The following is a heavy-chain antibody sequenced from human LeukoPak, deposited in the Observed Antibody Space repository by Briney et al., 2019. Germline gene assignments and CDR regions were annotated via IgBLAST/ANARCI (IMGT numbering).Heavy chain of an antibody. CDR3: AREGVSEIAVAAPFDY. J-gene: IGHJ4*02. D-gene: IGHD6-19*01. V-gene: IGHV6-1*01. Sequence: SQTLSLTCAISGDXVSSNSAAWNWIRQSPSRGLEWLGRTYYRSKWYNDYAVSVKSRITINPDTSKNQFSLQLNSVTPEDTAVYYCAREGVSEIAVAAPFDYWGQGTLVTVSS. CDR2: TYYRSKWYN. CDR1: GDXVSSNSAA.